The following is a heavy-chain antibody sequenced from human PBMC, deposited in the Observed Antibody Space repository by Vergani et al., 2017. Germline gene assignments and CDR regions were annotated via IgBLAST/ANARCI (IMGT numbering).Heavy chain of an antibody. J-gene: IGHJ4*02. D-gene: IGHD5-18*01. Sequence: QLQLQESGPGLVKPSETLSLTCTVSGGSISSSSYYWGWIRQPPGKGLEWIGSIYYSGSTYYNPSLKIRVTISVDTSKNQFSLKLGYVTAADTAVYYCARQGGYSYGFNFDYWGQGTLVTVSS. CDR1: GGSISSSSYY. CDR2: IYYSGST. CDR3: ARQGGYSYGFNFDY. V-gene: IGHV4-39*01.